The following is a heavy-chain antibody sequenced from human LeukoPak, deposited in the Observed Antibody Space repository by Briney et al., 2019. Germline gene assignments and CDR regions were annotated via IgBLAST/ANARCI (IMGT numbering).Heavy chain of an antibody. CDR3: AKVTYGSGTYGAFDS. Sequence: GGSLRLSCAASRFTFSSHGMSWVRQAPGKGLEWVSTISGSGDYTYYADSVKGRFTISRDNSKNTLYLQMNSLRAEDTAVYYCAKVTYGSGTYGAFDSWGQGTLVTVSS. D-gene: IGHD3-10*01. V-gene: IGHV3-23*01. J-gene: IGHJ4*02. CDR2: ISGSGDYT. CDR1: RFTFSSHG.